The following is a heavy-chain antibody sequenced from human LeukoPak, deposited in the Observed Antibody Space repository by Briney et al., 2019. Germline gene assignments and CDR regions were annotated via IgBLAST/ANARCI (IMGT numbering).Heavy chain of an antibody. J-gene: IGHJ3*02. V-gene: IGHV3-21*01. D-gene: IGHD6-13*01. Sequence: GGSLRLSCAASGFTFSSYSMNWVRQAPGKGLEWVSSISSSSSYIYYADSVKGRFTISRDNAKNSLYLQMNSLRAEDTAVYYCATAQAADDAFDIWGQGTMVTVSS. CDR2: ISSSSSYI. CDR1: GFTFSSYS. CDR3: ATAQAADDAFDI.